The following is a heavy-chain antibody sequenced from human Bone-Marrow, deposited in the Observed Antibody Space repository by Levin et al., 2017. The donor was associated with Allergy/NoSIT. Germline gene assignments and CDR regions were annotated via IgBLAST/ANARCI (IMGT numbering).Heavy chain of an antibody. CDR3: ARGPSRYSGT. D-gene: IGHD5-12*01. CDR1: GGSFSAYY. J-gene: IGHJ4*02. Sequence: SQTLSLTCAVYGGSFSAYYWTWIRQPPGKRLEWIGEINPSGDTNYNPSFKRRVTISVDTSKNQFSLKLTSMTAADTAVYYCARGPSRYSGTWGQGTLVTVSS. CDR2: INPSGDT. V-gene: IGHV4-34*01.